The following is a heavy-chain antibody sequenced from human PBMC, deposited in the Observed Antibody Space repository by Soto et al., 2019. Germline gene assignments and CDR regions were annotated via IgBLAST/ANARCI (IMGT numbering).Heavy chain of an antibody. Sequence: GGSLRLSCAASGFTFSSYGMHWVRQAPGKGLEWVAVISYDGSNKYYADSVKGRFTISRDNSKNTLYLQMNSLRAEDTAVYYCAKDRLTISLPDYWGQGTLVTVSS. J-gene: IGHJ4*02. CDR3: AKDRLTISLPDY. D-gene: IGHD3-3*01. CDR2: ISYDGSNK. CDR1: GFTFSSYG. V-gene: IGHV3-30*18.